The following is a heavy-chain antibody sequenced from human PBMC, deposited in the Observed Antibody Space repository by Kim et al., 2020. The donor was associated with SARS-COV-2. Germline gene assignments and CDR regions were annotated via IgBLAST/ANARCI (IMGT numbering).Heavy chain of an antibody. V-gene: IGHV3-73*01. Sequence: GGSLRLSCAASGFTFSGSAMHWVRQASGKGLEWVGRIRSKANSYATAYAASVKGRFTISRDDSKNTAYLQMNSLKTEDTAVYYCTSRFGDTGYYYYGMDVWGQGTTVTVSS. J-gene: IGHJ6*02. D-gene: IGHD3-10*01. CDR3: TSRFGDTGYYYYGMDV. CDR1: GFTFSGSA. CDR2: IRSKANSYAT.